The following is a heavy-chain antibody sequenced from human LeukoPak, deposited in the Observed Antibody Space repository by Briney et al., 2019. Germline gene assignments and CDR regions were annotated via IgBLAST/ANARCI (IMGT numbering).Heavy chain of an antibody. V-gene: IGHV4-59*01. Sequence: PSETLSLTCTVSGGSISSYYWSWIRQPPGKGLEWIGYIYYSGSTNYNPSLKSRVTISVDTSKNQFSLKLSSVTAADTAVYYCAREFGDYYDSSGYYYDAFDIWAKGQWSPSLQ. J-gene: IGHJ3*02. CDR1: GGSISSYY. D-gene: IGHD3-22*01. CDR3: AREFGDYYDSSGYYYDAFDI. CDR2: IYYSGST.